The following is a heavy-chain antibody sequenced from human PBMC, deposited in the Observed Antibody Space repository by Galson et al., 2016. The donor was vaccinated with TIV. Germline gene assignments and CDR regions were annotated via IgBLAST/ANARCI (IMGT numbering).Heavy chain of an antibody. CDR1: GFTFCSHA. D-gene: IGHD6-25*01. Sequence: LRLSCAASGFTFCSHAMSWVRQAPGKGLEWVSAISGSGGVTHYADSVKGRFTISRDNSKNTLHLQMNSLRAEDTSVYYFAKGGYTRTSEAHAFHIWGQGTMVTVSS. CDR3: AKGGYTRTSEAHAFHI. J-gene: IGHJ3*02. V-gene: IGHV3-23*01. CDR2: ISGSGGVT.